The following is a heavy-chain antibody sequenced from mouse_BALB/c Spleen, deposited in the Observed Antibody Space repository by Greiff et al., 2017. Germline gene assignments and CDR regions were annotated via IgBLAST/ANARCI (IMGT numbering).Heavy chain of an antibody. J-gene: IGHJ3*01. CDR1: GFSLTSYG. CDR2: IWAGGST. CDR3: ASKLGQPPWFAY. Sequence: VKLQESGPGLVAPSQSLSITCTVSGFSLTSYGVHWVRQPPGKGLEWLGVIWAGGSTNYNSALMSRLSIRKDNSKSQVFLKMNSLQTDDTAMYYCASKLGQPPWFAYWGQGTLVTVSA. D-gene: IGHD4-1*01. V-gene: IGHV2-9*02.